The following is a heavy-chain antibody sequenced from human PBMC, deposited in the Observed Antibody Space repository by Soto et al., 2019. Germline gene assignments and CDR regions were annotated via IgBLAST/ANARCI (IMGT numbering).Heavy chain of an antibody. J-gene: IGHJ6*02. Sequence: SETLSLTCAVSGYSISSGYYWGWIRQPPGKGLEWIGSIYHSGSTYYNPSLKSRVTISVDTSKNQFSLKLSSVTAADRAVYYCARYYYDSSGYDGMDVWGQGTTVTVSS. V-gene: IGHV4-38-2*01. D-gene: IGHD3-22*01. CDR3: ARYYYDSSGYDGMDV. CDR1: GYSISSGYY. CDR2: IYHSGST.